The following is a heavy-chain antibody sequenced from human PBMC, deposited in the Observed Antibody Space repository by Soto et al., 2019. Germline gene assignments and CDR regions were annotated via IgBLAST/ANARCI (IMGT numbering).Heavy chain of an antibody. CDR2: FDPEDGET. J-gene: IGHJ5*02. CDR1: GYTLTELS. Sequence: ASVKVSCKVSGYTLTELSMHWVRQAPGKGLEWMGGFDPEDGETIYAQKFQGRVTMTEDTSTDTAYMELSSLRSEDTAVYYCVTDYQSPWLNRSWGQGTLVTVSA. V-gene: IGHV1-24*01. D-gene: IGHD6-19*01. CDR3: VTDYQSPWLNRS.